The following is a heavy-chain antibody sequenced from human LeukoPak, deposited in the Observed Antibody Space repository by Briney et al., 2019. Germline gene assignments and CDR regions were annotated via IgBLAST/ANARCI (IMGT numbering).Heavy chain of an antibody. Sequence: SETLSLTCTVSGGSISSYYWSWIRQPPGKGLEWIGYIYYSGSTNYNPSLKSRVTISVDTSKDQFSLKLSSVTAADTAVYYCARDVTGNDAFDIWGQGTMVTVSS. D-gene: IGHD1-20*01. J-gene: IGHJ3*02. CDR2: IYYSGST. CDR3: ARDVTGNDAFDI. V-gene: IGHV4-59*01. CDR1: GGSISSYY.